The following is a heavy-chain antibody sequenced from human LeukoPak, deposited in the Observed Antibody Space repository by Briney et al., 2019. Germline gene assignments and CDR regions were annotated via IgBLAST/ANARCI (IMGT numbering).Heavy chain of an antibody. CDR2: IYHSGST. CDR1: GGSISSGGYS. Sequence: SQTLSLTCAVSGGSISSGGYSWSWIRQPPGKGLEWIGYIYHSGSTYYNPSLKSRVTISVDTSKNQFSLKLSSVTAADTAVYYCARGIFLVRVDSSAPGYYYYMDVWGKGTTVTVSS. CDR3: ARGIFLVRVDSSAPGYYYYMDV. D-gene: IGHD6-25*01. J-gene: IGHJ6*03. V-gene: IGHV4-30-2*01.